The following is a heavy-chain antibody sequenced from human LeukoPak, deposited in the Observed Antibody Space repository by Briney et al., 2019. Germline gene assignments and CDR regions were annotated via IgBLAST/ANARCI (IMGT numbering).Heavy chain of an antibody. CDR2: IDSDGITT. J-gene: IGHJ4*02. CDR1: GFPFSGYW. D-gene: IGHD6-13*01. CDR3: ARDGTAAHFDY. V-gene: IGHV3-74*01. Sequence: GGSLRLSCAASGFPFSGYWMHWGRQAPGKGLVWVSRIDSDGITTDYADSVKGRFTISRDNAKNTLYLQMSSLRADDTAVYYCARDGTAAHFDYWGQGTLLTVSA.